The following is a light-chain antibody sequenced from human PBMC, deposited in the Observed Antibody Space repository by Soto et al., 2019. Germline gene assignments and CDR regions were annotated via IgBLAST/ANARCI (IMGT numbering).Light chain of an antibody. J-gene: IGKJ5*01. CDR3: QQRSNWPIT. Sequence: EIVLTQSPATLSLSPGERATLSCRASQSVNTYLAWHQQKPGQAPRLLIYDASNRATGIPARFSGSGSGTDFTLTISSLEPEDFAVYYCQQRSNWPITFGQGTRLEIK. CDR2: DAS. V-gene: IGKV3-11*01. CDR1: QSVNTY.